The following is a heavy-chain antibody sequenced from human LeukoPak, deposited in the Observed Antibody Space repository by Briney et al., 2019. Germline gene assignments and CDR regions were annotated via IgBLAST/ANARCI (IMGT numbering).Heavy chain of an antibody. CDR1: GYSISSGYY. Sequence: SETLSLTCTVSGYSISSGYYWGWIRQPPGKGLEWIGSIYHSGSTYYNPSLKSRVTISVDTSKNQFSLKLSSVTAADTAVYYCARAPYDILTGPYDYWGQGTLVTVSS. V-gene: IGHV4-38-2*02. D-gene: IGHD3-9*01. J-gene: IGHJ4*02. CDR3: ARAPYDILTGPYDY. CDR2: IYHSGST.